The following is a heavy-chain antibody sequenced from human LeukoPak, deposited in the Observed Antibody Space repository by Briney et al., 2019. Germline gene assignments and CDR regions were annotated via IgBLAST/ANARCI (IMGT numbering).Heavy chain of an antibody. J-gene: IGHJ6*03. CDR1: GGTFSSYG. V-gene: IGHV1-69*01. CDR2: IIPIFGTA. D-gene: IGHD1-26*01. Sequence: ASVKVSCKASGGTFSSYGISWVRQAPGQGLEWMGGIIPIFGTANYAQKFQGRVTITADESKSTAYMELSSLRSEDTAVYYCAVLPRGGSSLYYYYYYMDVWGKGTTVTVSS. CDR3: AVLPRGGSSLYYYYYYMDV.